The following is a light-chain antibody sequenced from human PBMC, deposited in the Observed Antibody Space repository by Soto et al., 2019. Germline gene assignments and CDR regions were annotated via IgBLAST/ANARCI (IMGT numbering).Light chain of an antibody. J-gene: IGKJ4*01. CDR2: GAS. CDR1: QSIDSIS. V-gene: IGKV3-20*01. Sequence: EIVLTQSPGTLSLFPGERATLSCRASQSIDSISLAWYQHKPGQAPRLLIYGASSRSTAIPDRFSGSGSGTDFTLTISRLAPEDFAVYYCQHYDSSLSTFGGGTKVEIK. CDR3: QHYDSSLST.